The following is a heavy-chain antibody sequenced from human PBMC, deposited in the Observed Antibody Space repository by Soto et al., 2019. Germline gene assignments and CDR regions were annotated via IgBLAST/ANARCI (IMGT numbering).Heavy chain of an antibody. Sequence: HGESLKISCKGSGYSFTSYWIGWVRQIPGKVLEWMGIVYPGDSDTRYSPSFQGQLTISADKAISTAYLQWSSLKDSDTAMYYCARLQIRPVVPAAKIRGDYYYYGMDVWGQGTTVTVSS. CDR1: GYSFTSYW. D-gene: IGHD2-2*01. CDR2: VYPGDSDT. J-gene: IGHJ6*02. V-gene: IGHV5-51*01. CDR3: ARLQIRPVVPAAKIRGDYYYYGMDV.